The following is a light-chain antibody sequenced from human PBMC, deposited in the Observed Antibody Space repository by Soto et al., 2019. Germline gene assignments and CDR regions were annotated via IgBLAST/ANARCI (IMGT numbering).Light chain of an antibody. Sequence: DIQMTQSPSSLSASVGDRVTITCRASQGISNYLAWYQQKPGNVSKLLIYAGYTLQSGVPSRFTGSGSGTHFTLTISSLQPEDVATYYCQKYNSAPLTFGGGTKVEIK. CDR3: QKYNSAPLT. CDR2: AGY. V-gene: IGKV1-27*01. J-gene: IGKJ4*01. CDR1: QGISNY.